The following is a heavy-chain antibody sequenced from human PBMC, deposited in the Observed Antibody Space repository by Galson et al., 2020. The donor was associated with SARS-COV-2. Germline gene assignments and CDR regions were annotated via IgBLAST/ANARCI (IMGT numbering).Heavy chain of an antibody. J-gene: IGHJ4*02. D-gene: IGHD3-22*01. CDR2: ISQSGSV. CDR1: GRSFSGHY. Sequence: SETLSLTCAVYGRSFSGHYWSWIRQPPGKGLEWIGEISQSGSVNYNPSLKSRVTISADTSKNQFSLELRSLTAADTAVYFCARGLFQTTMVVVIFTSGSFFFDTWGQGTLVTVSS. V-gene: IGHV4-34*01. CDR3: ARGLFQTTMVVVIFTSGSFFFDT.